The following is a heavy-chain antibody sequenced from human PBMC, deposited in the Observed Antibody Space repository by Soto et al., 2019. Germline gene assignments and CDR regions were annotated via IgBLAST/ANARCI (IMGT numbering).Heavy chain of an antibody. CDR2: IIPYYNTL. CDR1: EGTFNSYA. V-gene: IGHV1-69*01. D-gene: IGHD6-13*01. CDR3: ASGASRWYPSCFDY. Sequence: QAQVVQSGAEVRQPGSSVKLSCKASEGTFNSYAIAWVRQAPGQGLEWMGGIIPYYNTLNYAQKFQDRVTITADASTNTVYMELSSLRSDDTAVDFCASGASRWYPSCFDYWAQGTLVTVSS. J-gene: IGHJ4*02.